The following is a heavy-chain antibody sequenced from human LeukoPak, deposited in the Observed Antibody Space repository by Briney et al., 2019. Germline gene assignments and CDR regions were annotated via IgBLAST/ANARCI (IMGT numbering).Heavy chain of an antibody. Sequence: PGGSLRLSCAASGFTFSSYEMNWVRQAPGKGLEWVSYISSSGSTIYYADSVKGRFTISRDNAKNSLYLQMNSLRAEDTAVYYCARGGGYCSSTSCYGRDFDYWGQGTLVTVSS. V-gene: IGHV3-48*03. J-gene: IGHJ4*02. D-gene: IGHD2-2*03. CDR1: GFTFSSYE. CDR3: ARGGGYCSSTSCYGRDFDY. CDR2: ISSSGSTI.